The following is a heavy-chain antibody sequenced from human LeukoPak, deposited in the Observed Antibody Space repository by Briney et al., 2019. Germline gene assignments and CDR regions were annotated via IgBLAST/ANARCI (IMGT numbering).Heavy chain of an antibody. CDR3: AKDLNWGLDY. CDR2: ISSNGGST. D-gene: IGHD7-27*01. J-gene: IGHJ4*02. Sequence: PGGSLRLSCSASGFIFSNYAMHWVRQAPGKGLEYVSTISSNGGSTYYADSVKGRFTISRDNSKTTLYLQMSSLRADDTAVYCCAKDLNWGLDYWGQGTLVTVSS. V-gene: IGHV3-64D*06. CDR1: GFIFSNYA.